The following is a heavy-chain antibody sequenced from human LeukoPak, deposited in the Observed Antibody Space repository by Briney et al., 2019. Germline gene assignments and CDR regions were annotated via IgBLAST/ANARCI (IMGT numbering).Heavy chain of an antibody. CDR1: GFTFSSYW. Sequence: PGGSLRLSCAASGFTFSSYWMSWVRQAPGKGLEWVANIKQDGSEKYYVDSVKGRVTISRDNAKNSLDLQMNSLRAEDTAVYYCARARDNSYYYSYMDVWGRGTTVTVSS. V-gene: IGHV3-7*01. D-gene: IGHD3-10*01. CDR3: ARARDNSYYYSYMDV. CDR2: IKQDGSEK. J-gene: IGHJ6*03.